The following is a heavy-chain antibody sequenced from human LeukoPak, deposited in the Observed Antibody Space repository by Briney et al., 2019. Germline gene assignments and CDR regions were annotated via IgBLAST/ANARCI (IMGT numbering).Heavy chain of an antibody. J-gene: IGHJ4*02. CDR1: GYTFTSYD. CDR2: MNPNSGNT. Sequence: ASVKVSCKASGYTFTSYDINWVRQATGQGLEWMGWMNPNSGNTGYAQKFQGRVTMTRNTSISTAYMELSSLRAEDTAVYYCARDPTFGGPFDYWGQGTLVTVSS. V-gene: IGHV1-8*01. D-gene: IGHD3-10*01. CDR3: ARDPTFGGPFDY.